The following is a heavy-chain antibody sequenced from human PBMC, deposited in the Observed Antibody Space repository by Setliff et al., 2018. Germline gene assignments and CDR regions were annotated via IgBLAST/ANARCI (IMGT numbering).Heavy chain of an antibody. D-gene: IGHD3-10*01. CDR2: VDPEDGET. Sequence: ASVKVSCKASGYTFTDYYMHWVQQAPGKGLEWMGRVDPEDGETISAEKFQGRVTITADTSTDTAYMELSSLRSEDTAVYYCATLSKYPYGSGSYMGIRWFDPWGQGTWVTVSS. J-gene: IGHJ5*02. V-gene: IGHV1-69-2*01. CDR1: GYTFTDYY. CDR3: ATLSKYPYGSGSYMGIRWFDP.